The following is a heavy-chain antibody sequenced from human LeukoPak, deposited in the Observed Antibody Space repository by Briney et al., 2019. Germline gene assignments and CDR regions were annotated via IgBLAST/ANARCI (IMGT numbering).Heavy chain of an antibody. CDR1: GFTFSNYW. Sequence: GGSLRLSCSASGFTFSNYWMSWVRQAPGKGLEWVANIKQDGSEKYYVDPVKGRFTISRDNAKNSLYVQMNSLRAEDTAVYYCARRRCSSTSCFFDYWGQGTLVTVSS. CDR2: IKQDGSEK. D-gene: IGHD2-2*01. CDR3: ARRRCSSTSCFFDY. J-gene: IGHJ4*02. V-gene: IGHV3-7*01.